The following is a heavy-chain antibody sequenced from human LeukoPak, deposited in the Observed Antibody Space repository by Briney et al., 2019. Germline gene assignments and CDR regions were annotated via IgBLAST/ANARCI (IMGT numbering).Heavy chain of an antibody. CDR2: ISSSSSTI. Sequence: GGSLRLSCAASGFTFSSYSMNWVRQAPGKGLEWVSYISSSSSTIYYADSVKGRFTISGDDSKNTLYLQMNSLRADDTALYYCAKGTAPDYGDYVPFDYWGQGTLVTVSS. D-gene: IGHD4-17*01. CDR1: GFTFSSYS. J-gene: IGHJ4*02. CDR3: AKGTAPDYGDYVPFDY. V-gene: IGHV3-48*01.